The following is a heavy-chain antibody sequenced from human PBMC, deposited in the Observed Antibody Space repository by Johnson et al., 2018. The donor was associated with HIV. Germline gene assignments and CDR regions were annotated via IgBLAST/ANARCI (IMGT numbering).Heavy chain of an antibody. CDR1: GFTVSSNY. CDR3: AREANAVEI. CDR2: IYSGGST. J-gene: IGHJ3*02. Sequence: VQLVESGGGLVQPGGSLRLSCAASGFTVSSNYMTWVRQAPGKRLEWVSVIYSGGSTYYADSVKGRFTISRDNSKNTLYLQMTSLRAEDTAVYYCAREANAVEIWGQGTMVTVSS. V-gene: IGHV3-66*01.